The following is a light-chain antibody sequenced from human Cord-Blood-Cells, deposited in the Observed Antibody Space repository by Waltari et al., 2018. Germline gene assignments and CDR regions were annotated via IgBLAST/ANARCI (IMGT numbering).Light chain of an antibody. CDR3: SSYAGSNNLV. CDR1: SSDVGGYNY. CDR2: EVS. Sequence: QSALTPPPSASGPPGQSVTISCTGTSSDVGGYNYVSWYQQHPGKAPKLMIYEVSKRPSGVPDRFSGSKSGNTASLTVSGLQAEDEADYYCSSYAGSNNLVFGGGTKLTVL. J-gene: IGLJ2*01. V-gene: IGLV2-8*01.